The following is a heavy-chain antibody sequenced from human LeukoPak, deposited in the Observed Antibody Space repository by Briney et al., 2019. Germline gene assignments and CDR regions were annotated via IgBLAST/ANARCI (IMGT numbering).Heavy chain of an antibody. J-gene: IGHJ4*02. CDR1: EFTFSDYW. D-gene: IGHD6-19*01. CDR2: IKQDGIEK. Sequence: PGGSLRLSCTASEFTFSDYWMTWVRQAPGKGLEWVANIKQDGIEKNYVDSVKGRFTISRDNAKNSLYLQMNSLRAEDTALYYWARATGWYPDFWGQGTLVTVSS. V-gene: IGHV3-7*01. CDR3: ARATGWYPDF.